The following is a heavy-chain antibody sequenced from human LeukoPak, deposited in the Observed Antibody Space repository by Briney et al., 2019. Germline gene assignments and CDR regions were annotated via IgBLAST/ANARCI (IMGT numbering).Heavy chain of an antibody. V-gene: IGHV4-59*11. J-gene: IGHJ3*02. CDR1: GGSISSHY. CDR2: IYYSGST. D-gene: IGHD3-3*01. CDR3: ARAGSGDAFDI. Sequence: SETLSLICTVSGGSISSHYWSWIRQPPGKGLEWIGYIYYSGSTNYNPSLKSRVTISVDTSKNQFSLKLSSVTAADTAVYYCARAGSGDAFDIWGQGTMVTVSS.